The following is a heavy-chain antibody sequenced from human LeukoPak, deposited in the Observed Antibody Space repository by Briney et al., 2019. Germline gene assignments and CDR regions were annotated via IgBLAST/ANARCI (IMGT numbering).Heavy chain of an antibody. CDR2: IWYDGSNK. Sequence: GRSLRLSCAASGFTFSSYGMHWVRPAPGKGLEWVAVIWYDGSNKYYADSVKGRFTISRDNSKNTLYLQMNSLRAEDTAVYYCARAIAVADTPLDYWGQGTLVIVSS. CDR1: GFTFSSYG. D-gene: IGHD6-19*01. CDR3: ARAIAVADTPLDY. J-gene: IGHJ4*02. V-gene: IGHV3-33*01.